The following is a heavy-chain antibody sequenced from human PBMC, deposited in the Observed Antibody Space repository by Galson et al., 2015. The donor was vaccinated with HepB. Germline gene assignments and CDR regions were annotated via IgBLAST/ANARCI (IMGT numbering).Heavy chain of an antibody. CDR1: GFTFSSYW. J-gene: IGHJ2*01. Sequence: SLRLSCAASGFTFSSYWMSWVRQAPGKGLEWVANIKQDGSEKYYVDSVKGRFTISRDNAKNSLYLQMNSLRAEDTAVYYCARVDDIVVVVAATPEDWYFDLWGRGTLVTVSS. CDR2: IKQDGSEK. D-gene: IGHD2-15*01. CDR3: ARVDDIVVVVAATPEDWYFDL. V-gene: IGHV3-7*03.